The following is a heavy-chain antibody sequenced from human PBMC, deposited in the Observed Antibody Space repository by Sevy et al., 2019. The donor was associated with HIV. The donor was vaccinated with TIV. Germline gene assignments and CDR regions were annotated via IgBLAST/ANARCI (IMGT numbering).Heavy chain of an antibody. CDR2: IIPIFGTA. CDR1: VGTFSSYA. V-gene: IGHV1-69*13. Sequence: ASVKVSCKASVGTFSSYAISWVRQAPGQGLEWMGGIIPIFGTANYAQKFQGRVTITADESTSTAYMELSSLRSEDTAVYHCAGDLNAIILVRGVIITAGGAFDIWGQGTMVTVSS. D-gene: IGHD3-10*01. J-gene: IGHJ3*02. CDR3: AGDLNAIILVRGVIITAGGAFDI.